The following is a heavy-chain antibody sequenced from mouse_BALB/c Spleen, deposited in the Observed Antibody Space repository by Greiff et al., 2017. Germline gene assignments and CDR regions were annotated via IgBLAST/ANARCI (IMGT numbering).Heavy chain of an antibody. J-gene: IGHJ3*01. CDR2: IWAGGST. D-gene: IGHD2-2*01. V-gene: IGHV2-9*02. CDR3: ARESSIYYGYDRSWFAY. Sequence: VQLQQSGPGLVAPSQSLSITCTVSGFSLTSYGVHWVRQPPGKGLEWLGVIWAGGSTNYNSALMSRLSISKDNSKSQVFLKMNSLQTDDTAMYYCARESSIYYGYDRSWFAYWGQGTLVTVSA. CDR1: GFSLTSYG.